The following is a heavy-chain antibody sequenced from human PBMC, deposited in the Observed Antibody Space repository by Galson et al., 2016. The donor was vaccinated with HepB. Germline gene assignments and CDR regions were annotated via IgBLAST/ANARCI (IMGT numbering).Heavy chain of an antibody. CDR1: GYTFKNHY. Sequence: SLRLSCAGSGYTFKNHYMAWVRQAPGKGLEWVGNIKQDGSETFYADSAKGRFIISRDNAENSVFLKMHTLRAEVTALYYCVRESLFYDFLTGSYADDASDLWGQGTMVIISS. CDR3: VRESLFYDFLTGSYADDASDL. D-gene: IGHD3/OR15-3a*01. V-gene: IGHV3-7*03. CDR2: IKQDGSET. J-gene: IGHJ3*01.